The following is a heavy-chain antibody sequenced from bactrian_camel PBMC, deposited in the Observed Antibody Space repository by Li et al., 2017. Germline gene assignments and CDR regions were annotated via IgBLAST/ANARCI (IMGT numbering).Heavy chain of an antibody. J-gene: IGHJ6*01. CDR3: TAELRPAFGGSCVGFLRRHSPRFGY. CDR1: RNTYIRSC. V-gene: IGHV3S40*01. D-gene: IGHD2*01. CDR2: IYTVSDST. Sequence: DVQLVESGGTPVQAGGSLTLSCVADRNTYIRSCLGWFRQAPGKEHEGVAAIYTVSDSTYYGDSVKDRFAISRDNVRNAVYLQMNSLKPEDTGVYYCTAELRPAFGGSCVGFLRRHSPRFGYWGQGPRSPSP.